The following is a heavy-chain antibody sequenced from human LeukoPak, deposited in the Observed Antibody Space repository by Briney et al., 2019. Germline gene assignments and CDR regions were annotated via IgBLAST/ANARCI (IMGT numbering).Heavy chain of an antibody. CDR2: ISGSGGST. J-gene: IGHJ6*03. Sequence: PGGSLRLSCAASGFTFSSYAMSWVRQAPGKGLEWVSAISGSGGSTYYADSVKGRFTISRDNSKNTLYLQMNSLRAEDTAVYYCAKARGSGSYYHYYYYMDVWGKGTTGTVSS. D-gene: IGHD3-10*01. V-gene: IGHV3-23*01. CDR1: GFTFSSYA. CDR3: AKARGSGSYYHYYYYMDV.